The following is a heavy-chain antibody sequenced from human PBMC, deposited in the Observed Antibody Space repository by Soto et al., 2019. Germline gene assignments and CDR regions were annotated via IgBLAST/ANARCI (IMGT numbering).Heavy chain of an antibody. CDR2: LHYGGHR. V-gene: IGHV4-59*08. CDR3: ARQGFGAINGLGDV. Sequence: QVQLQESGPGLVKPSETLSLTCTVSGGSISNYYCSWFRQPPGEGLGWIGVLHYGGHRDYNPSLRSRVSMSVDTSKNQFSLRLSCVTAADTAVYYCARQGFGAINGLGDVWGQGTTVIVSS. D-gene: IGHD3-10*01. CDR1: GGSISNYY. J-gene: IGHJ6*02.